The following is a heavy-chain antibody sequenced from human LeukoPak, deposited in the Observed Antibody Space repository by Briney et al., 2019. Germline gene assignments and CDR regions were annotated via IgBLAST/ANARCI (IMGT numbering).Heavy chain of an antibody. CDR3: ARDYDDGFDI. J-gene: IGHJ3*02. Sequence: GGSLRLSCAASGFTLSIYTMHWVRQAPGKGLDWVSSISSSGAYIYYADSLKGRFTISRDIANNSLYLQMSTLGTEDTAVYYCARDYDDGFDIWGQGTMVTVSS. D-gene: IGHD5-12*01. V-gene: IGHV3-21*01. CDR2: ISSSGAYI. CDR1: GFTLSIYT.